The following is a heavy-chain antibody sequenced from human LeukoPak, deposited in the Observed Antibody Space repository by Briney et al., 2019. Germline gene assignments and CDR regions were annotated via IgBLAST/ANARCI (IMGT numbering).Heavy chain of an antibody. CDR3: ARMGELSVEGGWFDP. V-gene: IGHV4-39*07. CDR1: GGSISSSSYY. D-gene: IGHD3-16*02. CDR2: IYYSGST. Sequence: SETLSLTCTVSGGSISSSSYYWGWIRQPPGKGLEWIGSIYYSGSTYYNPSLKSRVTISVDTSKNQFSLKLSSVTAADTAVYYCARMGELSVEGGWFDPWGQGSLVTVSS. J-gene: IGHJ5*02.